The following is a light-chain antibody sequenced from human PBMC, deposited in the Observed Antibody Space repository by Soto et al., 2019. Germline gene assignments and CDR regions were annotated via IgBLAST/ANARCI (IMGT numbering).Light chain of an antibody. J-gene: IGLJ3*02. Sequence: QAVVTQEPSLTVSPGGTVTLTCGSSTGAVTSGHYPYWFQQKPGQAPRALISDTNNKHSWTPARFSGSLLGGKAALTLSGAQPEDEADYYCLLSYSDARVFGGGTKLTVL. V-gene: IGLV7-46*01. CDR2: DTN. CDR1: TGAVTSGHY. CDR3: LLSYSDARV.